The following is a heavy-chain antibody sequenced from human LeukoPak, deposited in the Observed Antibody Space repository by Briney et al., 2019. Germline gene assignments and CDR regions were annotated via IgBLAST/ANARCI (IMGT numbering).Heavy chain of an antibody. D-gene: IGHD2-21*02. CDR1: GFSVSSNY. V-gene: IGHV3-53*01. J-gene: IGHJ1*01. CDR3: ARTDETAPAEDFQH. Sequence: PGGSLRLSCAASGFSVSSNYMSWVRQAPGKGLEWVSVIYSGGSPYYADSVKGRFTISRDNSKNTLYLQMKSLRAEDTAVYYCARTDETAPAEDFQHWGQGTLVTVSS. CDR2: IYSGGSP.